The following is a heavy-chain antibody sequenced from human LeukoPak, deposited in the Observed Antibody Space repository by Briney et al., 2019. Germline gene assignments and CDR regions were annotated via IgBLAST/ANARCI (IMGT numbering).Heavy chain of an antibody. CDR1: GGSINSGSYY. J-gene: IGHJ5*02. Sequence: SETLSLTCTVSGGSINSGSYYWSWIRQPAGKGLEWIGRIYTSGSTNYNPSLKSRVTISVDTSKNQFSLKLSSVTAADTAVYYCARDSSEYCSGGSCHGWFDPWGQGTLVTVSS. CDR3: ARDSSEYCSGGSCHGWFDP. V-gene: IGHV4-61*02. CDR2: IYTSGST. D-gene: IGHD2-15*01.